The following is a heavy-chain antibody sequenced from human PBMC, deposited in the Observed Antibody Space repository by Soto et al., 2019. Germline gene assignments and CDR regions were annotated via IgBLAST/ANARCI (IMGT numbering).Heavy chain of an antibody. CDR1: GGTFSSYA. D-gene: IGHD3-10*01. CDR2: IIPIFGTA. V-gene: IGHV1-69*13. J-gene: IGHJ6*02. Sequence: ASVKVSCKASGGTFSSYAISWVRQAPGQGLEWMGGIIPIFGTANYAQKFQGRVTITADESTSTAYMELSSLRSEDTAVYYCASSADYYGSGSYYNGMDVWGQVPTVTVSS. CDR3: ASSADYYGSGSYYNGMDV.